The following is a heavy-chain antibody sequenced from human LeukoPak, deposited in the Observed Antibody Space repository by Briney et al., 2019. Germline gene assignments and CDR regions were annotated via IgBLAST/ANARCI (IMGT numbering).Heavy chain of an antibody. CDR2: MNPNSGGT. J-gene: IGHJ4*02. CDR1: GYTFTGYY. V-gene: IGHV1-2*02. CDR3: ARDKVYYGSGSYYYAIDY. D-gene: IGHD3-10*01. Sequence: ASVKVSCKASGYTFTGYYMHWVRQAPGQGLEWRGWMNPNSGGTNYAQKFQGRVTMTRDTSISTAYMELSRLRSDDTAVYYCARDKVYYGSGSYYYAIDYWGQGTLVTVSS.